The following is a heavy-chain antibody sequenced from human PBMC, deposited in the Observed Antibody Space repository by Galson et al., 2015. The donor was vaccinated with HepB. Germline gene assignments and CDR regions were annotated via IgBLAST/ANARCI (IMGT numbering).Heavy chain of an antibody. Sequence: SLRLSCAASGFTFSNYWMSWVRQAPGKGLEWVANIKKDGSEKYSLDSVKGRFTISRDNAKNSLYPQMNSLRAEDTAVYYCARGVVPDYWGQGTLVTVSS. CDR3: ARGVVPDY. V-gene: IGHV3-7*01. D-gene: IGHD2-21*01. CDR2: IKKDGSEK. CDR1: GFTFSNYW. J-gene: IGHJ4*02.